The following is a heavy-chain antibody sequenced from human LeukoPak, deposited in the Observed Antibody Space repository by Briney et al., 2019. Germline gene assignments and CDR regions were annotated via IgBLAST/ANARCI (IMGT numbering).Heavy chain of an antibody. CDR1: GFTVSSNY. Sequence: GGSLRLSCAASGFTVSSNYMSWVRQAPGKGVEWVSVIYSGGSTYYADSVKGRFTISRDHSKNTLYLQMNSLRAEDTAVYYCARVAYDSSDDYWGQGTLVTVSS. CDR3: ARVAYDSSDDY. V-gene: IGHV3-66*01. J-gene: IGHJ4*02. D-gene: IGHD3-22*01. CDR2: IYSGGST.